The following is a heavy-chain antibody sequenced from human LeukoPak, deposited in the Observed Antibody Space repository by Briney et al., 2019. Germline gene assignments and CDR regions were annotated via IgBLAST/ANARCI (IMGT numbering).Heavy chain of an antibody. J-gene: IGHJ4*02. D-gene: IGHD1-26*01. V-gene: IGHV1-2*02. CDR1: GYTFIGYY. CDR2: INPNSGGT. Sequence: ASVKVSCKSSGYTFIGYYIHWVRQAPGQGLEWMGWINPNSGGTNYAQKFQGRVTMARDTSFSTAYMELNTLRSDDTAVYYCVRDEGGYSGTYYGYFDYWGQGTLVIVSS. CDR3: VRDEGGYSGTYYGYFDY.